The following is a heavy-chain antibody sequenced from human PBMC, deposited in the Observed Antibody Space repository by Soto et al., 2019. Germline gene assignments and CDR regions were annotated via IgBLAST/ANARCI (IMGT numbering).Heavy chain of an antibody. CDR1: GGTFSSYA. D-gene: IGHD5-12*01. Sequence: SVKVSCKASGGTFSSYAISWVRQAPGQGLKWMGGIIPIFGTANYAQKFQGRVTITADESTSTACMELSSLRSEDTAVYYCARCSLSRDGYRPQVIDYWGQGTLVSVSS. CDR2: IIPIFGTA. J-gene: IGHJ4*02. V-gene: IGHV1-69*13. CDR3: ARCSLSRDGYRPQVIDY.